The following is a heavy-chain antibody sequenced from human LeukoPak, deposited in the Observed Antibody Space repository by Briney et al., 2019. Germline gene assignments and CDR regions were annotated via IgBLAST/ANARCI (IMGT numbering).Heavy chain of an antibody. Sequence: PGGSLRLSCAASGFIFSNYVMHWVRQAPGKGLEWVSAISANGGGTYYADSVKGRFTISRDNSKNTLYLQMNSLRAEDTAVYYCAKGSSPFDYWSQGTLVTVSS. CDR3: AKGSSPFDY. J-gene: IGHJ4*02. CDR2: ISANGGGT. CDR1: GFIFSNYV. V-gene: IGHV3-23*01. D-gene: IGHD6-13*01.